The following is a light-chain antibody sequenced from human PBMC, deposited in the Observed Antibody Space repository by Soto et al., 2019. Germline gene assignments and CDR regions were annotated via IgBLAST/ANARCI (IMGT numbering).Light chain of an antibody. CDR1: QGISNY. V-gene: IGKV1-27*01. J-gene: IGKJ3*01. Sequence: DIQMTQSPSTLSASLGDRVTLSCRASQGISNYIAWYQQKPGKAPKLLIYAASTLQSGIPSRFSGSGSGTDFTLTINSLQSEDFAAYSCQKYSSVPLFGPGTEVDIK. CDR3: QKYSSVPL. CDR2: AAS.